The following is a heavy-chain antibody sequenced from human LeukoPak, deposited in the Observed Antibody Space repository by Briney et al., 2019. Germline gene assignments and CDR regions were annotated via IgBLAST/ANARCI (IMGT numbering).Heavy chain of an antibody. CDR2: ISWNSGSI. CDR3: AKGNLGATAFDY. V-gene: IGHV3-9*01. Sequence: GRSLRLSCAASGFTFDDYAMHWVRQAPGKGLEWVSGISWNSGSIGYADSVKGRFTISRDNAKNSLYLQMNSLRAEDTALYYCAKGNLGATAFDYWGQGTLVTVSS. D-gene: IGHD1-26*01. CDR1: GFTFDDYA. J-gene: IGHJ4*02.